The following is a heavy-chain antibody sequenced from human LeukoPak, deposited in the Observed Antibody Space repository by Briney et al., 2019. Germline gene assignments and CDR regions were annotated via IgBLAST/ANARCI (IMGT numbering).Heavy chain of an antibody. V-gene: IGHV3-21*01. J-gene: IGHJ3*02. D-gene: IGHD6-13*01. CDR1: GFTFSSYS. CDR3: ARDRGSSSWYGDAFDI. CDR2: ISSSSSYI. Sequence: GGSLRLSCAASGFTFSSYSMKWVRQAPGKGLEWVSSISSSSSYIYYADSVKGRFTISRDNAKNSLYLQMNSLRAEDTAVYYCARDRGSSSWYGDAFDIWGKGTMVTVSS.